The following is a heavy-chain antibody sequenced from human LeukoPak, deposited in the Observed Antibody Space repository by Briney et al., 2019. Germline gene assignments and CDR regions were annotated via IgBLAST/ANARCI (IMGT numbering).Heavy chain of an antibody. D-gene: IGHD4-23*01. CDR2: IYPGDCDT. CDR1: GYTFTYW. V-gene: IGHV5-51*01. Sequence: WESLRISCKGSGYTFTYWIAWVRQMPGKGLEWMGIIYPGDCDTRYSPSFQGQVTISVDKSISTAYLQWSSLKASDSAMYYCARQDGGGLYYFDYWGQGTLVTVSS. CDR3: ARQDGGGLYYFDY. J-gene: IGHJ4*02.